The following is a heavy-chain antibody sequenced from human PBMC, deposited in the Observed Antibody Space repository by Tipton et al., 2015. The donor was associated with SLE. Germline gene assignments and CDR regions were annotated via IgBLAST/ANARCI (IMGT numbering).Heavy chain of an antibody. J-gene: IGHJ4*02. CDR3: ARDGDYHDNSGYYFEY. CDR1: GGSIKTHY. Sequence: LRLSCSVSGGSIKTHYWNWIRQSAGKGLEWIGRIYTSGGINYNPSLNSRVTMSVDTSRNQLSLKVRSVTAADTAIYYCARDGDYHDNSGYYFEYWGQGALVTVSS. D-gene: IGHD3-22*01. CDR2: IYTSGGI. V-gene: IGHV4-4*07.